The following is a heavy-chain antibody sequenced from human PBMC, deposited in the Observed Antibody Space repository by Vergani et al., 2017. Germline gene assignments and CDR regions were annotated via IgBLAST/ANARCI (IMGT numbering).Heavy chain of an antibody. D-gene: IGHD6-13*01. J-gene: IGHJ3*01. Sequence: QVQLVESAGGVVQPGGSLRLSCAASGFTFSNFGMHWIRQAPGKGLEWLAYIGKDGINTRYRDAVKGRFTVSRDNSKDILYLQMDSLRVEDTALYYCARDRAGITATKGNDAFDGWGQGTTVTVSS. CDR3: ARDRAGITATKGNDAFDG. CDR1: GFTFSNFG. V-gene: IGHV3-30*02. CDR2: IGKDGINT.